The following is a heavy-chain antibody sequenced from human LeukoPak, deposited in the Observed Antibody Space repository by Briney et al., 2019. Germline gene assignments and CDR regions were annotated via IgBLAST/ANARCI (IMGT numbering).Heavy chain of an antibody. V-gene: IGHV3-7*01. J-gene: IGHJ6*02. D-gene: IGHD2-15*01. Sequence: GGSLRLSCAASGFTFSTYWMSWVRQAPGKGLEWVANIKQDGSEKYYVDSVKGRFTISRDNAKNSLYLQMNSLRAEDTAVYYCARRIALGYCSGGSCPPRADYYNGMDVWDQGTTVTVSS. CDR2: IKQDGSEK. CDR1: GFTFSTYW. CDR3: ARRIALGYCSGGSCPPRADYYNGMDV.